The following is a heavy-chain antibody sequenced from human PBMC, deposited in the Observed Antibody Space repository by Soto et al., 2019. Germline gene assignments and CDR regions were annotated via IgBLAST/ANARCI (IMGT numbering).Heavy chain of an antibody. Sequence: ASVKVSCKASGYTFTSYYMHWVRQAPGQGLEWMGIINPSGGSTSYAQKFQGRVTMTRDTSTSTVYMELSSPRSEDTAVYYCARDGHCSGGSCSGWFDPWGQGTMVTVSS. CDR2: INPSGGST. V-gene: IGHV1-46*01. CDR1: GYTFTSYY. D-gene: IGHD2-15*01. CDR3: ARDGHCSGGSCSGWFDP. J-gene: IGHJ5*02.